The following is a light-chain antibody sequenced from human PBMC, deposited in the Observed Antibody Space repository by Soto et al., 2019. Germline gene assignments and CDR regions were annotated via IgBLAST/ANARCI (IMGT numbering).Light chain of an antibody. CDR1: QSVAAS. CDR3: QQYDYSRT. CDR2: DVS. J-gene: IGKJ1*01. Sequence: DIQMTQSPSTLSASVGDSVTITCRASQSVAASLAWYQQKPGEAPKLLIYDVSNLETGVPSRFSGSGSGTEFSLTIRSLQPDDLASYYCQQYDYSRTFGQGTKVEIK. V-gene: IGKV1-5*01.